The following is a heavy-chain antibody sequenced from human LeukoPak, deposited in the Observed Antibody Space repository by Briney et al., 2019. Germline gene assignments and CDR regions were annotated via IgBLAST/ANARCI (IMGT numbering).Heavy chain of an antibody. J-gene: IGHJ2*01. CDR3: ARRAYFDSSGYSPTSGYFDL. V-gene: IGHV4-4*08. CDR1: GGSIFSYY. Sequence: SETLSLTCTVSGGSIFSYYWNWIRQSPGKGLEWLGYIYSNGITNYSPSLRGRGTISIATSKNQFSLRLASVTAADTAIYYCARRAYFDSSGYSPTSGYFDLWGRGTLVTVSS. CDR2: IYSNGIT. D-gene: IGHD3-22*01.